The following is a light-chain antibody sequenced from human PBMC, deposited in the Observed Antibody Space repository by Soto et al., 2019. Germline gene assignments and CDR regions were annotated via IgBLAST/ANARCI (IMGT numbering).Light chain of an antibody. J-gene: IGKJ1*01. Sequence: EIVLTPSPDTLSLSPVERATLSCRASQSVYTSFAWYQQKPGQAPRLLIYDVSNRATGIPARFSGGGSGTDFTLTISNLEPEDFAVYYCQQRSDWPWTFGQGTKVDI. CDR2: DVS. CDR1: QSVYTS. CDR3: QQRSDWPWT. V-gene: IGKV3-11*01.